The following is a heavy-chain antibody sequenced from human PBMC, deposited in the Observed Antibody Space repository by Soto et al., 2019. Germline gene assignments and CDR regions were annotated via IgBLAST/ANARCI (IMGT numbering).Heavy chain of an antibody. D-gene: IGHD6-19*01. CDR2: ISAYNGNT. CDR3: ARYASSGNNSVWYTFDP. Sequence: GASVKVSCKASGYTFTSYGISWVRQAPGQGLEWMGWISAYNGNTNYAQKLQGRVTMTTDTSTSTAYMELSSLRSEDTAVYYCARYASSGNNSVWYTFDPWGQGTLVTVSS. J-gene: IGHJ5*02. V-gene: IGHV1-18*01. CDR1: GYTFTSYG.